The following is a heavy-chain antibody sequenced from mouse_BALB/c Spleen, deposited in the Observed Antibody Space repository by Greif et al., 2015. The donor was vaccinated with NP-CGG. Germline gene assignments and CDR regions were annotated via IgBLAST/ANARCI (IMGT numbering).Heavy chain of an antibody. J-gene: IGHJ4*01. D-gene: IGHD1-2*01. CDR2: ISSGGSYT. CDR3: ARRAATDAMDY. CDR1: GFTFSSYA. Sequence: DVMLVESGGGLVKPGGSLKLSCAASGFTFSSYAMSWVRQTPEKRLEWVATISSGGSYTYYPDSVKGRFTISRDNAKNTLYLQMSSLRSEDTAMYYCARRAATDAMDYWGQGTSVTVSS. V-gene: IGHV5-9-1*01.